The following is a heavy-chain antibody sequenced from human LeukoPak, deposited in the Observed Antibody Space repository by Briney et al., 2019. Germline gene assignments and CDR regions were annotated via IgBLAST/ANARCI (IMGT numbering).Heavy chain of an antibody. CDR2: ISGSGVST. V-gene: IGHV3-23*01. CDR1: GFTFSSSA. CDR3: AKAPGFPNWFDP. J-gene: IGHJ5*02. D-gene: IGHD3-10*01. Sequence: GGSLRLSCAASGFTFSSSAMSWVRQAPGKGLEWVSGISGSGVSTYYADSVKGRFTISRDNSKNTLYLQMNSLRAEDTAVYYCAKAPGFPNWFDPWGQGTLVTVSS.